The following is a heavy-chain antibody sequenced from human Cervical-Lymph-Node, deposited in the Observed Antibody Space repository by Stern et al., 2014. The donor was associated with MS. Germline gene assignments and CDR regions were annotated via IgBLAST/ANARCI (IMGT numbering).Heavy chain of an antibody. CDR1: GGTFRSYA. V-gene: IGHV1-69*12. J-gene: IGHJ2*01. D-gene: IGHD6-6*01. Sequence: HVKLVQSGAEVKKPGSSVKVSCKASGGTFRSYAISWVRQAPGQGLEWMGGTTPIFGTANYAQKFQGRVTITADESTSTAYMELSSLRSEDTAVYYCARDSARLLHWYFDLWGRGTLVTVSS. CDR2: TTPIFGTA. CDR3: ARDSARLLHWYFDL.